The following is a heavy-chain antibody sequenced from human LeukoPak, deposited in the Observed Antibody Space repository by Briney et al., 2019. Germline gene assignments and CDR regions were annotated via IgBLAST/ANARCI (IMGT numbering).Heavy chain of an antibody. CDR3: ARDPRYYPLDY. CDR2: IKQDGSEK. CDR1: GFTFSSYW. D-gene: IGHD3-10*01. Sequence: PGGSLRLSCAASGFTFSSYWMSRVRQAPGKGLEWVANIKQDGSEKYYVDSVKGRFTISRDNAKNSLYLQMNSLRAEDTAVYYCARDPRYYPLDYWGQGTLVTVSS. V-gene: IGHV3-7*01. J-gene: IGHJ4*02.